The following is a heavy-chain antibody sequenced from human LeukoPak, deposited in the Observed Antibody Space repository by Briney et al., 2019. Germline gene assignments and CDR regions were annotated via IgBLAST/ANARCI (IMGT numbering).Heavy chain of an antibody. D-gene: IGHD2-15*01. Sequence: GRSLRLSCAASGFTFNNHDFHWVRQAPGKGLEWVAVIWYDGSKTYYVDSVKGRFTISRDNSKNTVYLQMNSLRAEDTAMYYCARDGSGGAYAWFDPWGQGTLVTVSS. CDR2: IWYDGSKT. J-gene: IGHJ5*02. CDR1: GFTFNNHD. CDR3: ARDGSGGAYAWFDP. V-gene: IGHV3-33*01.